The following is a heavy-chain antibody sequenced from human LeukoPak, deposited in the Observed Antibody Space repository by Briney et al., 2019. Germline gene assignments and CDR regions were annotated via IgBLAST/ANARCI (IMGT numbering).Heavy chain of an antibody. V-gene: IGHV3-30-3*01. CDR3: ATLTAGGRDS. Sequence: GRSLRLSCAASGFTFSSYAMHWVRQAPGKGLEWVAVISYDGSNKYYADSVKGRFTISRDNSKNTLFLQMNSLRAGDTAVYYCATLTAGGRDSWGQGTLVTVSS. J-gene: IGHJ4*02. CDR1: GFTFSSYA. CDR2: ISYDGSNK. D-gene: IGHD6-13*01.